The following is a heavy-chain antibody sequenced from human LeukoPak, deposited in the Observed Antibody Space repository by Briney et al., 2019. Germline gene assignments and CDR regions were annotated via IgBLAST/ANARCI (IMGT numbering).Heavy chain of an antibody. D-gene: IGHD3-22*01. V-gene: IGHV3-30*02. CDR2: IRYDGSNK. CDR3: ARPINPYYYDSSGLDAFDI. J-gene: IGHJ3*02. Sequence: GGSLRLSCAASGFTFSSYGMHWVRQAPGKGLEWVAFIRYDGSNKYYADSVKGRFTISRDNAKNTLYLQMNSLRAEDTAVYYCARPINPYYYDSSGLDAFDIWGQGTMVTVSS. CDR1: GFTFSSYG.